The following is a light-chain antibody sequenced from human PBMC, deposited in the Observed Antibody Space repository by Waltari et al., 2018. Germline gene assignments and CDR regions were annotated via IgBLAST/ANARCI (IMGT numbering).Light chain of an antibody. CDR3: SSYTTSSAYV. CDR1: GSDVGGYNY. J-gene: IGLJ1*01. Sequence: QSALTQPASVSGSPGQSITISCTGTGSDVGGYNYLSWYQQHPGKAPKVMIYEVSNRPSGVSNRFSGSTSGNTASLTISGLQAEDEADYYCSSYTTSSAYVFGTGTKVTVV. CDR2: EVS. V-gene: IGLV2-14*01.